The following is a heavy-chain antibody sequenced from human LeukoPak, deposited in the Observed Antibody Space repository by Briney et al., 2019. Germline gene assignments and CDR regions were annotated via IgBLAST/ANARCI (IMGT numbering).Heavy chain of an antibody. V-gene: IGHV3-23*01. D-gene: IGHD3-3*01. CDR1: GFTFSSYA. CDR2: ISGSGGST. J-gene: IGHJ4*02. Sequence: SGGSLRLSCAASGFTFSSYAMSWVRQAPGKGLEWVSAISGSGGSTYYADSVEGRFTISRDNSKNTLYLQMNSLRAEDTAVYYCAKDRYYDFWSGYFAPLDYWGQGTLVTVSS. CDR3: AKDRYYDFWSGYFAPLDY.